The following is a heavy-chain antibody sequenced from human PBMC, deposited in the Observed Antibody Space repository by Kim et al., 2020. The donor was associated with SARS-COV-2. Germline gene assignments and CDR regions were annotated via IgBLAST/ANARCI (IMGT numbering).Heavy chain of an antibody. V-gene: IGHV3-23*01. D-gene: IGHD3-9*01. CDR1: GFKFSDYA. J-gene: IGHJ3*01. CDR2: ISPSSGSI. CDR3: AKDPSAVYFFD. Sequence: GGSLRLSCAASGFKFSDYAMTWVRQAPGRGLEWVAIISPSSGSIFYADSVNGRFTISKDNAKNTLFLQMNSLSAEDTAVYYFAKDPSAVYFFD.